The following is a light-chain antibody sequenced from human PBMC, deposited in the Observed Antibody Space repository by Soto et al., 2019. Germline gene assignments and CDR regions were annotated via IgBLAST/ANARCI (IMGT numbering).Light chain of an antibody. J-gene: IGKJ1*01. Sequence: IVMTQSPATLSASPGESATLSYRASQSVSNNLTWYQQKPGQPPRLLIYGASTRATGVPGRFSGSGSGTEFTLTISSLQSEDFAVYYCQQYNDWWTLGQGTKVDI. CDR3: QQYNDWWT. V-gene: IGKV3-15*01. CDR1: QSVSNN. CDR2: GAS.